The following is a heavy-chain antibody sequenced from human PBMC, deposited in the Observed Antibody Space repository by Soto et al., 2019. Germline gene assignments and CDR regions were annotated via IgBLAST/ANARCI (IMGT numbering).Heavy chain of an antibody. J-gene: IGHJ5*02. V-gene: IGHV1-69*08. D-gene: IGHD3-22*01. Sequence: QVQLVQSGAEVKKPGSSVKVSCKASGGTFSTYTITWVRQAPGQGLAWMGRIIPIIGIINYAQKLQGRVTITADKFTGTAYMELTRLRSDDTAVYYCAGDPDSHYNDSHASSYPWGQGTLVTVSS. CDR1: GGTFSTYT. CDR3: AGDPDSHYNDSHASSYP. CDR2: IIPIIGII.